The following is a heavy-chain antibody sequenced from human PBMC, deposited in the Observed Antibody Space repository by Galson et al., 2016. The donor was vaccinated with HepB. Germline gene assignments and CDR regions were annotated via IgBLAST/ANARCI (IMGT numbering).Heavy chain of an antibody. CDR1: GFTFSSYA. D-gene: IGHD5/OR15-5a*01. J-gene: IGHJ5*02. CDR3: AKDLVYAAVNWFDP. Sequence: SLRLSCADSGFTFSSYAISEVRQAPGEGLEWVSAVCGSGDNTYYAGAVKVRFTISRDNSTNTLYLQMNSLRAEDTDVYYCAKDLVYAAVNWFDPWGQGTLVTVSS. CDR2: VCGSGDNT. V-gene: IGHV3-23*01.